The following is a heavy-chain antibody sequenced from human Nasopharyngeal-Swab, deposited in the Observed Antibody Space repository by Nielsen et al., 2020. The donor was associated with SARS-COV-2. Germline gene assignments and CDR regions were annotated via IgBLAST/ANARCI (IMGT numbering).Heavy chain of an antibody. Sequence: GGSLRLSCAASGFTFSSYRMSWVRQAPGKGLEWVAHIKQGGTQQYYVDSVKGRFTISRDNAKNSLYLQMNSLRADDTAVYYCTRYCSTTSCPRGFDYWGQGTLVTVSS. V-gene: IGHV3-7*01. D-gene: IGHD2-2*01. CDR1: GFTFSSYR. J-gene: IGHJ4*02. CDR2: IKQGGTQQ. CDR3: TRYCSTTSCPRGFDY.